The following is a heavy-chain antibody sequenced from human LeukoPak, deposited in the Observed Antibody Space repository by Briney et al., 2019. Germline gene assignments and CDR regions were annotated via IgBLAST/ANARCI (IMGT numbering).Heavy chain of an antibody. V-gene: IGHV1-3*03. CDR3: AVGDYYYDTRFDY. J-gene: IGHJ4*02. CDR1: GFPFTSYA. Sequence: ASVKVSCKASGFPFTSYAIHWVRQAPGQRLEWMGWVNADNSNTKYSQEFQGRVTNTRDTSASTAYMDLNSLRSEDMAVYYCAVGDYYYDTRFDYWGQGTLVTVSS. D-gene: IGHD3-22*01. CDR2: VNADNSNT.